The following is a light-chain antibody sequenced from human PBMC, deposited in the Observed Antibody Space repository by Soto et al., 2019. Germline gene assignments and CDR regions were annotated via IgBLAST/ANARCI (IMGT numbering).Light chain of an antibody. J-gene: IGKJ4*01. V-gene: IGKV3-15*01. CDR1: QSVTSN. Sequence: EIVITQSPATLSVSPGERATLSCMASQSVTSNLAWYQQKPGQAPRLLMYGVSTRATGIPARFGGCGSATEFTLNISSLKSEDFAVYYCQKYSQWTLTVGVG. CDR2: GVS. CDR3: QKYSQWTLT.